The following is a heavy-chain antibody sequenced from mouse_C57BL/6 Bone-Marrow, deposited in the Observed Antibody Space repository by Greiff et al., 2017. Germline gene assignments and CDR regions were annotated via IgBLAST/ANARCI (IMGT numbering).Heavy chain of an antibody. CDR1: GYAFSSSW. J-gene: IGHJ1*03. V-gene: IGHV1-82*01. D-gene: IGHD2-4*01. CDR3: ARGGDDYGYFDV. Sequence: SGPELVKPGASVKISCKASGYAFSSSWMNWVKQRPGQGLEWIGRIFPGGGATNYNGKFKGKATLTADKSSSTAYMQLSSLTSEDSAVYFCARGGDDYGYFDVWGTGTQVTVSS. CDR2: IFPGGGAT.